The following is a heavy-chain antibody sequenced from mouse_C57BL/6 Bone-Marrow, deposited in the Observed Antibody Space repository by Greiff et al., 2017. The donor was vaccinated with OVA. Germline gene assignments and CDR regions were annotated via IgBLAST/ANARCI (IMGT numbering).Heavy chain of an antibody. J-gene: IGHJ2*01. Sequence: QVQLQQPGAELVKPGASVKMSCKASGYTFTSYWITWVKQRPGQGLEWIGDIYPGSGSTNYNEKFKSKATLTVDTSSSTAYMQLSSLTSEDAAVYYCARDYSNYVKFDYWGQGTTLTVSS. CDR1: GYTFTSYW. CDR2: IYPGSGST. V-gene: IGHV1-55*01. CDR3: ARDYSNYVKFDY. D-gene: IGHD2-5*01.